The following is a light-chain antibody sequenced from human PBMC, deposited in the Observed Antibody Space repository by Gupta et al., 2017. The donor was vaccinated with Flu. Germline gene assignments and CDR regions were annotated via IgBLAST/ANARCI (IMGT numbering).Light chain of an antibody. CDR3: QQYYSTPWT. Sequence: SLGERATINCKTSQSVLYSSNNKNYLAWYQQKPGQPPKLLIYWASTRESGVPDRFSGSGSGTDFTLTISSLQAEDVAVYYCQQYYSTPWTFGQGTKVEIK. J-gene: IGKJ1*01. V-gene: IGKV4-1*01. CDR1: QSVLYSSNNKNY. CDR2: WAS.